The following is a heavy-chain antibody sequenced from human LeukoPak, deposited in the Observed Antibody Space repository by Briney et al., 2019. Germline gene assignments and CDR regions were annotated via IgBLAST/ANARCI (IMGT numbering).Heavy chain of an antibody. D-gene: IGHD3-22*01. V-gene: IGHV1-18*01. Sequence: GASVKVSCKASGYTFTSYGISWVRQAPGQGLEWMGWISAYNGNTNYAQKLQGRVTMTTDTSTSTAYMELRSLRSDDTAVYYCARDPPTYYYDSSGYSDYWGQGTLVTVSS. CDR2: ISAYNGNT. J-gene: IGHJ4*02. CDR3: ARDPPTYYYDSSGYSDY. CDR1: GYTFTSYG.